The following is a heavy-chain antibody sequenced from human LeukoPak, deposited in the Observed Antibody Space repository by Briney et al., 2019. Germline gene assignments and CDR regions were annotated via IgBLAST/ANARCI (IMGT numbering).Heavy chain of an antibody. J-gene: IGHJ4*02. CDR3: ARDYYDSSGYYYVSRGPFDY. Sequence: SVKVSCKASGGTFSSYAISWVRQAPGQGLEWMEGIIPIFGTANHAQKFQGRVTITADESTSTAYMELSSLRSEDTAVYYCARDYYDSSGYYYVSRGPFDYWGQGTLVTVSS. CDR2: IIPIFGTA. D-gene: IGHD3-22*01. CDR1: GGTFSSYA. V-gene: IGHV1-69*13.